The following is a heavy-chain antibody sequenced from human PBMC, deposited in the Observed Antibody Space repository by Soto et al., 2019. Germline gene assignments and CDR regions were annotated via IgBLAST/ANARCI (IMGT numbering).Heavy chain of an antibody. CDR2: IFYSGST. V-gene: IGHV4-61*01. CDR1: GGSVSSSSYY. CDR3: ARDRYYDSTGNSIDV. D-gene: IGHD3-22*01. Sequence: PSETLSLTCTVSGGSVSSSSYYWSWIRQPPGKGLEWIGYIFYSGSTNYNPSLKSRVTISLDPSKNQFSLRLSSVTAADTAVYYCARDRYYDSTGNSIDVWGQGTMVTVSS. J-gene: IGHJ3*01.